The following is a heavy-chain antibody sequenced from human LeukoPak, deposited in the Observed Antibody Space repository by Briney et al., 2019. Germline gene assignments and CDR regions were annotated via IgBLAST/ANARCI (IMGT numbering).Heavy chain of an antibody. CDR3: ARDLKDIVVVPAAILYYYGMDV. V-gene: IGHV3-30-3*01. J-gene: IGHJ6*02. Sequence: PGGSLRLSCAASGFTFSSYPIHWVRQAPGKGLEWLSIISYDGSGKHYADSVKGRFTISRDNSKNTLYLQMNSLRAEDTAVYYCARDLKDIVVVPAAILYYYGMDVWGQGTTVTVSS. D-gene: IGHD2-2*02. CDR2: ISYDGSGK. CDR1: GFTFSSYP.